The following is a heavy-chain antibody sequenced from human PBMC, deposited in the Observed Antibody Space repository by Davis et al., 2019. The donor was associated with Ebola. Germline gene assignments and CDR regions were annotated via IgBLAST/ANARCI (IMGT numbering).Heavy chain of an antibody. Sequence: PSETLSLTCTVSGVSISSSYWSWIRQPAGKGLEWIGRIYTTGSTNYNPSLKSRVTMSVDTSKNQFSLKLSSVTAADTAVYYCAREKDYYYHGLDVWGQGTTVTVSS. CDR2: IYTTGST. CDR1: GVSISSSY. V-gene: IGHV4-4*07. J-gene: IGHJ6*02. D-gene: IGHD2-15*01. CDR3: AREKDYYYHGLDV.